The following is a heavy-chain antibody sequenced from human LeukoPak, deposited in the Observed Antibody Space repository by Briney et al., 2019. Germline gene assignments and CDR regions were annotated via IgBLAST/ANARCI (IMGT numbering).Heavy chain of an antibody. CDR2: IKQDGSEI. J-gene: IGHJ4*02. CDR3: AGDVEF. Sequence: GGSLRLSCAASGFTFSSYWMTWVRQAPGKGLEWVANIKQDGSEIYYVESVKGRFTISRDNAKNSLYLQMNSLRAGDTAVYYCAGDVEFWGQGTLVTVSS. D-gene: IGHD5-24*01. CDR1: GFTFSSYW. V-gene: IGHV3-7*04.